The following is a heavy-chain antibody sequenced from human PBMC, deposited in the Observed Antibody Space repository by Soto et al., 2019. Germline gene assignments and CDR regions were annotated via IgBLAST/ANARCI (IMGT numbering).Heavy chain of an antibody. J-gene: IGHJ4*02. CDR3: ARDYDSSGDY. D-gene: IGHD3-22*01. V-gene: IGHV4-39*01. CDR1: GGSIISSSYY. Sequence: SETLSLTCTFSGGSIISSSYYWGWIRQPPGKGLEWIGSIYYSGSTYYNPSLKSRVTISVDTSKNQFSLKLSSVTAADTAVYYCARDYDSSGDYWGQGTLVTVSS. CDR2: IYYSGST.